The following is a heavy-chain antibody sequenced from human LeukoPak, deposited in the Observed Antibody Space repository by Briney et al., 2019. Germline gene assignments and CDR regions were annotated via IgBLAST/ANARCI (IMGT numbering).Heavy chain of an antibody. V-gene: IGHV3-30-3*01. Sequence: GGSLRLSCAASGFTFSSYAMHWVRQAPGKGLEWVAVISYDGSNKYYADSVKGRFTISRDNSKNTLYLQMNSLRAEDTAVYYCAGDPRGYDFWSGYYGGYYGMDVWGQGTTVTVSS. CDR2: ISYDGSNK. D-gene: IGHD3-3*01. CDR3: AGDPRGYDFWSGYYGGYYGMDV. CDR1: GFTFSSYA. J-gene: IGHJ6*02.